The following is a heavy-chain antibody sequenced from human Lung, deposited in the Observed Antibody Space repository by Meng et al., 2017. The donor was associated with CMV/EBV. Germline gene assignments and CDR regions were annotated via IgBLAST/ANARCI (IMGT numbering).Heavy chain of an antibody. V-gene: IGHV1-69*04. D-gene: IGHD2-2*01. CDR1: GGASTSYT. CDR2: IIPILDVT. CDR3: ATDTCFYASCCVGSFHHYFYGMDV. J-gene: IGHJ6*01. Sequence: SXXVSCKASGGASTSYTINWVRQAPGQGFEWMGRIIPILDVTNYAQKFQGRVTITADKSTATAYLELGSLRSDDTAVYYCATDTCFYASCCVGSFHHYFYGMDV.